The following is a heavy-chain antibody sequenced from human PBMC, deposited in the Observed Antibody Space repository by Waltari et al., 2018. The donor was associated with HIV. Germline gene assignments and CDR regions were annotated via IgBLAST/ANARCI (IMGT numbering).Heavy chain of an antibody. Sequence: QVQLVQSGAEVKKPGSSVKVSCKASGGTFSSYTISWVRQAPGQGLEWMGRIIPILGIANYAQKFQGRVTITADKSTSTAYMELSSLRSEDTAVYYCARMATIGVYFDYWGQGTLVTVSS. CDR1: GGTFSSYT. CDR3: ARMATIGVYFDY. CDR2: IIPILGIA. D-gene: IGHD5-12*01. V-gene: IGHV1-69*02. J-gene: IGHJ4*02.